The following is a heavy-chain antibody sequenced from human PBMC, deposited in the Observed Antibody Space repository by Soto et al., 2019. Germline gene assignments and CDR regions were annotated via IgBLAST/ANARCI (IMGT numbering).Heavy chain of an antibody. CDR1: GFTFSNYA. V-gene: IGHV3-23*01. D-gene: IGHD3-3*01. J-gene: IGHJ5*02. CDR3: AKGSLEATTLCWLDP. CDR2: ISGSGGTT. Sequence: GGSLRLSCTASGFTFSNYAMNWVRQAPGKGLEWVSAISGSGGTTYYVESVKGRFTISRDNSKNTLYLQMSSLRAEDTAVYYCAKGSLEATTLCWLDPWGQGTLVTVSS.